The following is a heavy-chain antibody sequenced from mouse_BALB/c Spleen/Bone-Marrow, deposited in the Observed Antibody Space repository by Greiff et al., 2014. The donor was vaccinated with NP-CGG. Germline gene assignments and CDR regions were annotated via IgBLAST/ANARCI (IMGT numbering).Heavy chain of an antibody. Sequence: QVQLKESGAELLKPGASVKISCKATGYTFSSYWIEWVKLRPGHGLEWIGEILPGSGTSNYNMKFKGKATFTADTSSNTAYMQLSSLTSEDSAFYYCARVLYDGNYDSFAYWGQGTLVTVSA. J-gene: IGHJ3*01. D-gene: IGHD2-1*01. CDR2: ILPGSGTS. CDR1: GYTFSSYW. CDR3: ARVLYDGNYDSFAY. V-gene: IGHV1-9*01.